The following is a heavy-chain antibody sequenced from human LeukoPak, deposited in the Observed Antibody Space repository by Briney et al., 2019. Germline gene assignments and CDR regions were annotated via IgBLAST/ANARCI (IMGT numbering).Heavy chain of an antibody. V-gene: IGHV4-39*01. D-gene: IGHD2-15*01. CDR3: ARGRYCSGGTCYPVDY. J-gene: IGHJ4*02. CDR2: MYYSGST. CDR1: GGSISSSNYY. Sequence: SETLSLTCAVSGGSISSSNYYWGWIRQPPGKGPEWIGSMYYSGSTYYNPSLKSRVTVSVDMSKNQFSLKLSSVTAADTAVYYCARGRYCSGGTCYPVDYWGQGTLVTVSS.